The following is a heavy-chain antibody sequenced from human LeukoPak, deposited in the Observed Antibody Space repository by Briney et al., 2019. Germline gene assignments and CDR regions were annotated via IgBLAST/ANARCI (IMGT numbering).Heavy chain of an antibody. CDR3: AREIQTAMVTNYYYGMDV. V-gene: IGHV3-33*01. D-gene: IGHD5-18*01. CDR2: IWYDGGNK. Sequence: PGGSLRLPCAASGFTFSSYGMHWVRQAPGKGLEWVAVIWYDGGNKYYADSVKGRFTISRDNSKNTLYLQMNSLRAEDTAVYYCAREIQTAMVTNYYYGMDVWGQGTTVTVSS. CDR1: GFTFSSYG. J-gene: IGHJ6*02.